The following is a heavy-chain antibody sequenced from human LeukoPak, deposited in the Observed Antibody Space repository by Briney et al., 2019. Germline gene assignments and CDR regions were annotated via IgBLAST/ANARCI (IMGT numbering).Heavy chain of an antibody. CDR3: AWLLGY. V-gene: IGHV3-30-3*01. CDR1: GFTFSTYA. Sequence: GGSLRLSCAASGFTFSTYAMHWVRQAPGKGLEWVAVISYDGSNKYYADSVKGRFTISRDNSKNTLYLQMNSLRAEDTAVYYCAWLLGYWGQGTLVTVSS. J-gene: IGHJ4*02. D-gene: IGHD5-18*01. CDR2: ISYDGSNK.